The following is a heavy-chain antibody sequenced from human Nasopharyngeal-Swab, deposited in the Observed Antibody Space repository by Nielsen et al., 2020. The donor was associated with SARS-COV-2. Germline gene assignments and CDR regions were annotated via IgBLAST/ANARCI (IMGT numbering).Heavy chain of an antibody. CDR3: AKDITDGVDCGGDCYYMDV. CDR2: ISGDGGST. D-gene: IGHD2-21*01. V-gene: IGHV3-43*02. J-gene: IGHJ6*03. Sequence: GGSLRLSCAASGFTFDDYAMHWVRQAPGKGLEWVSLISGDGGSTYYADSVKGRFTISRDNSKNSLYLQMNSLRTEDTALYYCAKDITDGVDCGGDCYYMDVWGKGTTVTVSS. CDR1: GFTFDDYA.